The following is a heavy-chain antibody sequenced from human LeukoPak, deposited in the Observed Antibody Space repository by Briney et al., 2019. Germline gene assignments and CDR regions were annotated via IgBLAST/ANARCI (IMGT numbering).Heavy chain of an antibody. D-gene: IGHD1-26*01. J-gene: IGHJ6*02. CDR1: GFTFSRYE. V-gene: IGHV3-53*01. CDR3: ARGNSGSSYVEYYYGMDV. Sequence: SGGSLRLSCAASGFTFSRYEMNWVRQAPGKGLEWVSVIYSGGRTYYADSVKGRFTISRDNSKNTLYLQMNSLRAEDTAVYYCARGNSGSSYVEYYYGMDVWGQGTTVTVSS. CDR2: IYSGGRT.